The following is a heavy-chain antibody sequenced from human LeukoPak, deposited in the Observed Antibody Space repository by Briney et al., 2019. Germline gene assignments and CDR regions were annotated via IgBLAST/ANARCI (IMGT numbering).Heavy chain of an antibody. D-gene: IGHD4-17*01. J-gene: IGHJ3*02. CDR3: ARDDRWTTVTTVGAFDI. V-gene: IGHV1-18*04. CDR1: GYTFTDYY. CDR2: ISAYNGNT. Sequence: ASVKVSCKASGYTFTDYYMHWVRQAPGQGLEWMAWISAYNGNTNYAQKLQGRVTMTTDTSTSTAYMELRSLRSDDTAVYYCARDDRWTTVTTVGAFDIWGQGTMVTVSS.